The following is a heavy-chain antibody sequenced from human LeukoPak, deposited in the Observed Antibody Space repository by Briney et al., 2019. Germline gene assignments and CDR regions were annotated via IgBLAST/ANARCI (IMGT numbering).Heavy chain of an antibody. CDR1: GYTFTGYY. Sequence: SVKVSCKASGYTFTGYYLHWVRQAPGQGLEWMGGIIPIFGTANYAQKFQGRVTITADKSTSTAYMELSSLRAEDTAVYYCAREGSSWRNWFDPWGQGTLVTVSS. V-gene: IGHV1-69*06. CDR3: AREGSSWRNWFDP. CDR2: IIPIFGTA. D-gene: IGHD6-13*01. J-gene: IGHJ5*02.